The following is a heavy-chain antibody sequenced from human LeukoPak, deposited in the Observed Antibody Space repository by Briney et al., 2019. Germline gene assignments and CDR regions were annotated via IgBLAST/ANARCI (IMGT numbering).Heavy chain of an antibody. CDR1: GYTFTSYG. J-gene: IGHJ5*02. V-gene: IGHV1-18*01. CDR2: TSVYNSQT. D-gene: IGHD3-22*01. Sequence: ASVKVSCKASGYTFTSYGISWVRQAPGQGLEWMGWTSVYNSQTNFAQKFQGRVTMTTDRSTTTAYMELRSLRSDDTAVYYCARGRGDYYGSSGNWFDPWGQGALVTVSS. CDR3: ARGRGDYYGSSGNWFDP.